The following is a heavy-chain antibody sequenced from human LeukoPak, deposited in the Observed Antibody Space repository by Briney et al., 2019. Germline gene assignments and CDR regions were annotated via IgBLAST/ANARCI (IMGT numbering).Heavy chain of an antibody. D-gene: IGHD2-2*01. CDR2: FDPEDGET. Sequence: ASVKVSCKVSGYTLTELSMHWVRQAPGKGLEWMGGFDPEDGETIYAQKFQGRVTMTEDTSTDTAYVELSSLRSEDTAVYYCATRNCSSTSCYDAFDIWGQGTMVTVSS. V-gene: IGHV1-24*01. CDR1: GYTLTELS. J-gene: IGHJ3*02. CDR3: ATRNCSSTSCYDAFDI.